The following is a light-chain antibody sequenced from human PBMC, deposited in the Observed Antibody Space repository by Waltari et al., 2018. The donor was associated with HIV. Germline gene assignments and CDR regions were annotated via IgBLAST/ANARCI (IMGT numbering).Light chain of an antibody. CDR2: GTS. J-gene: IGKJ2*01. V-gene: IGKV3-20*01. Sequence: EIVLTQSPDTLSFSPGERATLSCRARQSVVSTFLAWYQQKPGQAPRLLVYGTSRRATGIPDWFSGSGSGTDFTLAISRLEPEDFAVYYCQQYGDSPMYTFGQGTRLDIK. CDR3: QQYGDSPMYT. CDR1: QSVVSTF.